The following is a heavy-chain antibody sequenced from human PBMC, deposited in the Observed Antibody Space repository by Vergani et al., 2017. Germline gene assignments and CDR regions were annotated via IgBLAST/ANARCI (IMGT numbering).Heavy chain of an antibody. CDR2: ISNSGNTI. D-gene: IGHD5-24*01. Sequence: QVQLVESGGGLVKPGGSLRLSCAASGFSFSDHYMTWIRQAPGKGLEWVSYISNSGNTIEYADSVKGRFSISRDSAKSSLFLQMDSLRAEDTAVYYCARAHRDCINYPPTFDIWGRGSMVTVSS. CDR1: GFSFSDHY. CDR3: ARAHRDCINYPPTFDI. V-gene: IGHV3-11*01. J-gene: IGHJ3*02.